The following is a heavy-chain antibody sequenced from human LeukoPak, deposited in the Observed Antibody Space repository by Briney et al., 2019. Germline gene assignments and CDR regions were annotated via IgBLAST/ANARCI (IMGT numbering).Heavy chain of an antibody. Sequence: SETLSLTCTVSGASISSYYWSWIRQPPGKGLEWIGYIYSSGSTDYNPSLKSRVTISVDTSKNQFSLKLSSVTAADTAVYYCARGGSGNSGYWGQGTLDTVSS. V-gene: IGHV4-59*01. CDR1: GASISSYY. CDR2: IYSSGST. D-gene: IGHD2-15*01. CDR3: ARGGSGNSGY. J-gene: IGHJ4*02.